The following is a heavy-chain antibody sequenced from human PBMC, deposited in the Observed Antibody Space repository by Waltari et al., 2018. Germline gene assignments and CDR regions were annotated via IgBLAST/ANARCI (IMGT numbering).Heavy chain of an antibody. CDR2: IYHSGST. Sequence: QVQLQESGPGLVKPSETLSLTCTVSGYSISSGYYWGWIRQPPGKGLEWIGSIYHSGSTYDNPSLKSRVTIAVDTSKNQFSLKLSSVTAADTAVYYCARDAGEYCSSTSCYAGDAFDIWGQGTMVTVSS. CDR3: ARDAGEYCSSTSCYAGDAFDI. CDR1: GYSISSGYY. D-gene: IGHD2-2*01. J-gene: IGHJ3*02. V-gene: IGHV4-38-2*02.